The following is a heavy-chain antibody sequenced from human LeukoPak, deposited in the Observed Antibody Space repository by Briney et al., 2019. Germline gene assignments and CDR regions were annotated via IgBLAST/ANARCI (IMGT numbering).Heavy chain of an antibody. CDR1: GDSVSSNSAA. Sequence: SQTLSLTCAISGDSVSSNSAAWNWIRQSPSRGLEWLGRTYYRSKWYNDYAVSVKSRITINPDTSKDQFSLQLNSVTPEDTAVYYCARTYYYGSSGSQNFDYWGQGTLVTVSS. D-gene: IGHD3-22*01. J-gene: IGHJ4*02. V-gene: IGHV6-1*01. CDR2: TYYRSKWYN. CDR3: ARTYYYGSSGSQNFDY.